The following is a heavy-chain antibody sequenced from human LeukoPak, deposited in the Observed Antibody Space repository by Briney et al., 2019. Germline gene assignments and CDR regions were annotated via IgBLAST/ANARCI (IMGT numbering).Heavy chain of an antibody. CDR2: IKQDGSEK. V-gene: IGHV3-7*01. D-gene: IGHD3-10*01. CDR1: GFTFSSYW. J-gene: IGHJ4*02. Sequence: PGGSLRLSCAASGFTFSSYWMSWVRQAPGKGLEWVANIKQDGSEKYYVDSVKGRFTISRGNAKNSLYLQMNSLRAEDTAVYYCARDLTYYGSGSYSNYYFDYWGQGTLVTVSS. CDR3: ARDLTYYGSGSYSNYYFDY.